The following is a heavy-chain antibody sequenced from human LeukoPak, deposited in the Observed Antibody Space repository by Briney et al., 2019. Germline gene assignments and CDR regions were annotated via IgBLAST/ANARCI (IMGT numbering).Heavy chain of an antibody. V-gene: IGHV3-23*01. CDR3: AKGFSSTTPRGYFDY. Sequence: GGSLRLSCAASGFTFSSYAMSWVRQAPGKGLEWVSAISGSGGSTYYADSVEGRFTISRDDSKSTLYLQKNSLRAEDTAVYYCAKGFSSTTPRGYFDYWGQGTLVTVSS. CDR1: GFTFSSYA. D-gene: IGHD2-2*01. CDR2: ISGSGGST. J-gene: IGHJ4*02.